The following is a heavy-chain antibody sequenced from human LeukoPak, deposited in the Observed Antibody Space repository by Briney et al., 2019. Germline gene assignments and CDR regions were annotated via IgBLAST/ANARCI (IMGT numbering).Heavy chain of an antibody. CDR2: IYYSGST. Sequence: SQSPSPTCTVSGGSISSYYWSWIRQPPGKGLEWIGYIYYSGSTNYKPSLKSRVTISVDTSKNQFSLKLSSVTAAGTAVYYCARGGYYGSGNDFRFDPWGQGTLVTVSS. CDR1: GGSISSYY. D-gene: IGHD3-10*01. V-gene: IGHV4-59*01. CDR3: ARGGYYGSGNDFRFDP. J-gene: IGHJ5*02.